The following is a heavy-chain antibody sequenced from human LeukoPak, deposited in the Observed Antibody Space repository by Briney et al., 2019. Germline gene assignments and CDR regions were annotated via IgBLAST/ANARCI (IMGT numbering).Heavy chain of an antibody. CDR1: PFTFSDYS. CDR3: ARDRLTSGSYFFDY. D-gene: IGHD1-26*01. J-gene: IGHJ4*02. CDR2: ISGRSSTI. Sequence: PGGPLRLSCAPSPFTFSDYSMNWVRQAPGKGLEWISYISGRSSTIYYADSVRGRFTISRDNAKNSMYLQMNSLRAEDTAVYYCARDRLTSGSYFFDYWGQGTLVTVSS. V-gene: IGHV3-48*01.